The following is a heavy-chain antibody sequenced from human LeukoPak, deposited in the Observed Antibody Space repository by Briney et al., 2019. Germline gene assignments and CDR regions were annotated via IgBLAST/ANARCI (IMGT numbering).Heavy chain of an antibody. CDR1: GNSISSGDNY. J-gene: IGHJ4*02. D-gene: IGHD3-10*01. CDR2: IYTSGST. V-gene: IGHV4-61*02. CDR3: ASTHSSGKSDY. Sequence: PSETLSLTCTVSGNSISSGDNYWSWIRQPAGKGLEWIGRIYTSGSTNYNPSLKSRVTISGDTSKNQFSLKLSSVTAADTAVYYCASTHSSGKSDYWGQGTLVTVSS.